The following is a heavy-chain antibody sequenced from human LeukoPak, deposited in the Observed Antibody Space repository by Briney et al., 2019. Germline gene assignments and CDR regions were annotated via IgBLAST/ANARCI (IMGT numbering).Heavy chain of an antibody. D-gene: IGHD3-22*01. V-gene: IGHV3-7*05. J-gene: IGHJ4*02. CDR2: INEDGSDK. Sequence: GGALRLSCAASGFTFTNYWMTWGRQAPGEGVEWGANINEDGSDKHYVDSVKGRFTISRDNAKNSLYLKMNSLRAEDTAVYYCARYGEYDSSGYEPRFDYWGQGILVTVSS. CDR3: ARYGEYDSSGYEPRFDY. CDR1: GFTFTNYW.